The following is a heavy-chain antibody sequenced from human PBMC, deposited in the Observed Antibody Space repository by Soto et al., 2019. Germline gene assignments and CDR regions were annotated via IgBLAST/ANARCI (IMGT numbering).Heavy chain of an antibody. V-gene: IGHV4-31*03. J-gene: IGHJ5*02. CDR2: IYYSGST. Sequence: PSETLSLTCTVSGDSITSIDYYWGWFRQHPGKGLEWIGYIYYSGSTYYNPSLKSRVTISVDTSKNQFSLKLSSVTAADTAVYYCARAVVVVSNWFDPWGQGTLVTVSS. CDR3: ARAVVVVSNWFDP. D-gene: IGHD2-15*01. CDR1: GDSITSIDYY.